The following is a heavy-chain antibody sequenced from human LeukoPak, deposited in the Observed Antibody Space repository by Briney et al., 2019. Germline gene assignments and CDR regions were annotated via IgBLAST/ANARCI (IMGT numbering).Heavy chain of an antibody. D-gene: IGHD2-2*01. J-gene: IGHJ4*02. CDR3: VFGVVVVPAAAFDY. CDR1: GGTFSNHA. CDR2: IIPIFGTP. Sequence: GSSVKVSCKASGGTFSNHAISWVRQAPGQGLEWMGGIIPIFGTPNYAQKFQGRVTITADESTSTAYMELSSLRSEDTAVYYCVFGVVVVPAAAFDYWGQGTLVTVSS. V-gene: IGHV1-69*01.